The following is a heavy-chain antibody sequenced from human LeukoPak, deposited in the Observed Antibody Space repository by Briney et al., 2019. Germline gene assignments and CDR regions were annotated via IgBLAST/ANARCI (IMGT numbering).Heavy chain of an antibody. CDR3: AREADYGDFLDY. CDR2: MNPNSGNT. V-gene: IGHV1-8*01. D-gene: IGHD4-17*01. J-gene: IGHJ4*02. CDR1: GYTFTSYD. Sequence: ASVKVSCKASGYTFTSYDINWVRQATGQGLEWMGWMNPNSGNTGYAQKFQGRVTMTRNTSISTAYMELSSLRSEDTAVYYCAREADYGDFLDYWGQGTLVTVSS.